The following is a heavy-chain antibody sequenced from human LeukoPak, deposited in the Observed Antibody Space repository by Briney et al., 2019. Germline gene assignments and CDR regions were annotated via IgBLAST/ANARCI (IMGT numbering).Heavy chain of an antibody. CDR3: ARGEVEFDP. J-gene: IGHJ5*02. CDR2: IYYSGST. Sequence: SETLSLTCTVSGGSISSYYWSWIRQPPGKGLEWIGYIYYSGSTNYNPSLKSRVTISVDTSKNQFSLKLSSVTAADTAVYYCARGEVEFDPWGQGTLDTVSS. CDR1: GGSISSYY. V-gene: IGHV4-59*01.